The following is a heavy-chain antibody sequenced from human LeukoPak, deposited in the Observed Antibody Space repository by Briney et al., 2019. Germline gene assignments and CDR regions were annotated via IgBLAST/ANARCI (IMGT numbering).Heavy chain of an antibody. Sequence: GSLRLSCAASGFTFSSYAMSWVRQAPGKGLEWVSAISGSGGSTYYADSVKGRFTISRDNSKNTLYLQMNSLRAEDTAVYYCAKDINSGFWSGYYSGFDYWGQGTLVTVSS. V-gene: IGHV3-23*01. CDR1: GFTFSSYA. D-gene: IGHD3-3*01. CDR2: ISGSGGST. CDR3: AKDINSGFWSGYYSGFDY. J-gene: IGHJ4*02.